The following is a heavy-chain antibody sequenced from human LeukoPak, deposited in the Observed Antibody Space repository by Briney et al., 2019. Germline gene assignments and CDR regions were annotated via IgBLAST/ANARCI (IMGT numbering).Heavy chain of an antibody. CDR1: GGTFSSYA. Sequence: GASVNVSCKASGGTFSSYAISWVRQAPGQGLEWMGGIIPIFGTANYAKTFQGRVTITADESTSTAYMELSSLRSEDTAVYYCARDGPYSSWDYWGQGTLVTVSS. D-gene: IGHD6-13*01. V-gene: IGHV1-69*13. J-gene: IGHJ4*02. CDR3: ARDGPYSSWDY. CDR2: IIPIFGTA.